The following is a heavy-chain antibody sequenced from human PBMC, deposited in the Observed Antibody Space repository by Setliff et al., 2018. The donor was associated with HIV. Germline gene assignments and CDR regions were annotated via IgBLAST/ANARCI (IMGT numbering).Heavy chain of an antibody. Sequence: KVSCKASGYTYSSYGITWVRQAPGQGLEWVGWISAYNGKTKYAQKFQGRVTMTTDTSTSTAYMDLRSLRSDDTAVYYCARDEYHYGSGSLDYWGQGTLVTVSS. CDR1: GYTYSSYG. J-gene: IGHJ4*02. D-gene: IGHD3-10*01. CDR2: ISAYNGKT. V-gene: IGHV1-18*01. CDR3: ARDEYHYGSGSLDY.